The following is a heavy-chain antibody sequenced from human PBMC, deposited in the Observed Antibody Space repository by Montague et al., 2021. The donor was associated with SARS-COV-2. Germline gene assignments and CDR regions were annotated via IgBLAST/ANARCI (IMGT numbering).Heavy chain of an antibody. CDR1: GGSISSYY. V-gene: IGHV4-59*01. Sequence: SETLSLTCTVSGGSISSYYWSWIRQPPGKGLEWIGYIYYSGSTNYNPSLKSRVTISVDTSKNQFSLKLSSVTAADTAVYYCAREGSGGGDYYYGMDVWGQGTTVTVSS. CDR3: AREGSGGGDYYYGMDV. J-gene: IGHJ6*02. CDR2: IYYSGST. D-gene: IGHD3-10*01.